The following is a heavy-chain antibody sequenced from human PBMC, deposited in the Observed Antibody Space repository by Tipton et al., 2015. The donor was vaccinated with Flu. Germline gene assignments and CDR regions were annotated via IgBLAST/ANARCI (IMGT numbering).Heavy chain of an antibody. CDR1: GGSISSSSYY. CDR3: ARSSYSGSYGGGYFDD. J-gene: IGHJ4*02. CDR2: IHYSGST. D-gene: IGHD1-26*01. Sequence: GLVKPSETLSLTCTVSGGSISSSSYYWGWIHQPPGKGLEWIGSIHYSGSTYYNPSLKSRVTISVDRSENQFSLKLSSVTAADTALYYCARSSYSGSYGGGYFDDWGQGTLVTVSS. V-gene: IGHV4-39*07.